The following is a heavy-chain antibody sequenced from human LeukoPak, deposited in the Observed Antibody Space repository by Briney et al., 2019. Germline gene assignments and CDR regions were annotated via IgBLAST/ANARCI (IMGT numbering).Heavy chain of an antibody. J-gene: IGHJ5*02. D-gene: IGHD3-10*01. CDR3: ARDYYGSGSYWGYNWFDP. V-gene: IGHV4-4*08. CDR1: GGSISSYY. CDR2: IYTSGST. Sequence: SETLSLTCTVSGGSISSYYWSWIRQPPGKGLEWIGRIYTSGSTNYNPSLKSRVTISVDTSKNQFSLKLSSVTAADTAVYYCARDYYGSGSYWGYNWFDPWGQGTLVTVSS.